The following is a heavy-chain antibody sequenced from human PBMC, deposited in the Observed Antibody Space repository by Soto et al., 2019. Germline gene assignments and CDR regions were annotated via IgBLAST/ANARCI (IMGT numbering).Heavy chain of an antibody. CDR2: INSDGSST. J-gene: IGHJ6*02. CDR3: ARDQGAAAGTYYYGMDV. CDR1: GFTFSSYW. D-gene: IGHD6-13*01. V-gene: IGHV3-74*01. Sequence: PGGSLRLSCAASGFTFSSYWMHWVRQAPGKGLVWVSRINSDGSSTSYADPVKGRFTISRDSAKNTLYLQMNSLRAEDTAVYYCARDQGAAAGTYYYGMDVWGQGTTVTVSS.